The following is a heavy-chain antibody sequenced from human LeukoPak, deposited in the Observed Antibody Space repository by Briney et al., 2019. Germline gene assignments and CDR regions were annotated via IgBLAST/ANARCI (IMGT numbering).Heavy chain of an antibody. J-gene: IGHJ4*02. CDR3: ARVGYSYGYLDY. CDR1: GGTFSSYA. CDR2: IIPIFGTA. D-gene: IGHD5-18*01. V-gene: IGHV1-69*05. Sequence: ASVKVSCKASGGTFSSYAISWVRQAPGQGLEWMGRIIPIFGTANYAQKFQGRVTITTDESTSTAYMELSSLRSEDTAVYYCARVGYSYGYLDYGGQGPRVTVS.